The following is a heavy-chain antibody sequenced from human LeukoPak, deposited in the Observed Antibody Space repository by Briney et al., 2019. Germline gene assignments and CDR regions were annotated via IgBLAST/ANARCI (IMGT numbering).Heavy chain of an antibody. CDR2: IRYDGNNE. V-gene: IGHV3-30*02. D-gene: IGHD3-22*01. CDR3: AKDTYYYDSSGYYGTFDY. J-gene: IGHJ4*02. CDR1: GFTFSSFG. Sequence: GGSLRLSCAASGFTFSSFGMHWVRQAPGKGLEWVAFIRYDGNNEYYADSVKGRFTISRDNSKSTLCLQMNSLRAEDTAVYYCAKDTYYYDSSGYYGTFDYWGQGTLVTVSS.